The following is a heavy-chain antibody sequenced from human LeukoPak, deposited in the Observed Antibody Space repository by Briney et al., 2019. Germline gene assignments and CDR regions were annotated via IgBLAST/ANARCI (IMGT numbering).Heavy chain of an antibody. D-gene: IGHD6-13*01. Sequence: SETLSLTCTVSGGSVSSYYWSWIRQPAGKGLEWIGRIYTSGSTNYNPSLKSRVTMSVDTSKNQSSLKLSSVTAADTAVYYCARDTSYSSSWTHDYWGQGTLVTVSS. CDR1: GGSVSSYY. V-gene: IGHV4-4*07. CDR3: ARDTSYSSSWTHDY. J-gene: IGHJ4*02. CDR2: IYTSGST.